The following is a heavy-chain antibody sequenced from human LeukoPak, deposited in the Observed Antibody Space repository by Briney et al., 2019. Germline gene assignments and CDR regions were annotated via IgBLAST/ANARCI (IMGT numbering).Heavy chain of an antibody. CDR3: AKYQFEGDGEDDAFDI. CDR2: ISDGGGAT. CDR1: GFTFSNYA. D-gene: IGHD4-17*01. V-gene: IGHV3-23*01. Sequence: GGSLRLSCAASGFTFSNYAMTCVRQPPGKGLEWVSSISDGGGATYYADSVMGRFTISRDNSKNTLHLQMHSLRAEDTAVYYCAKYQFEGDGEDDAFDIWGQGAKVTVSS. J-gene: IGHJ3*02.